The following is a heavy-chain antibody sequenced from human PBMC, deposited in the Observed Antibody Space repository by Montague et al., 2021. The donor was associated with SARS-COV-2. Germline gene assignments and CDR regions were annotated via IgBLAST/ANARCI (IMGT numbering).Heavy chain of an antibody. Sequence: SETLYLTCTVSGGSISSSSYYWGWIRQPPGKGLEWIGSIYYSGSTYYNPSLKSRVTISVDTSKNQFSLKLSSVTAADTAVYYCARFPTSYYYDSKAAPATPDAFDIWGQGTMVTDSS. J-gene: IGHJ3*02. V-gene: IGHV4-39*01. CDR2: IYYSGST. CDR1: GGSISSSSYY. D-gene: IGHD3-22*01. CDR3: ARFPTSYYYDSKAAPATPDAFDI.